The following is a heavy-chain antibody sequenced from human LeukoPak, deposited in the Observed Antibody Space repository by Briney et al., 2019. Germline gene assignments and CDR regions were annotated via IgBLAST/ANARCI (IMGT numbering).Heavy chain of an antibody. CDR1: GYTFTGYY. CDR2: INPNSGGT. Sequence: ASVKVSCKASGYTFTGYYMHWVRQAPGQGLEWMGWINPNSGGTNYAQKFQGWVTMTRDTSISTAYMELSRLRSDDTAVYYCASSPVILWQGAEYFQHWGQGTLVTVSS. D-gene: IGHD2-21*01. J-gene: IGHJ1*01. CDR3: ASSPVILWQGAEYFQH. V-gene: IGHV1-2*04.